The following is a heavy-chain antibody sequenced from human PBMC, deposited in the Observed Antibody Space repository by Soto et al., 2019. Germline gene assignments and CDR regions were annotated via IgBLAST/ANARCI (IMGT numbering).Heavy chain of an antibody. V-gene: IGHV1-3*01. J-gene: IGHJ4*02. CDR3: ARCGGTYNWNFRLDY. CDR1: GYTFTSYA. Sequence: ASVKVSCKASGYTFTSYAMHWVRQAPGQRLEWMGWINAGNGNTKYSQKFQGRVTITRDTSASTAYMELSSLRSEDTAVYYCARCGGTYNWNFRLDYWGQGTLVTVSS. CDR2: INAGNGNT. D-gene: IGHD1-7*01.